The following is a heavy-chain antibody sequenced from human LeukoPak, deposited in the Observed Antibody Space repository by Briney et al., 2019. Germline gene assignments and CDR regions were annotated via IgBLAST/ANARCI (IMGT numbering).Heavy chain of an antibody. D-gene: IGHD3-22*01. J-gene: IGHJ4*02. V-gene: IGHV4-4*02. CDR2: IYDSGSI. CDR1: GDSISSRSW. Sequence: SETLSLTCAVSGDSISSRSWWSWVRQPPGKGLEWIGEIYDSGSINYTPSLRGRATISVDTSKNQFSLMLSSVTAADTAVYYCARGYDSSAYYPFNYWGQGTLVTVSS. CDR3: ARGYDSSAYYPFNY.